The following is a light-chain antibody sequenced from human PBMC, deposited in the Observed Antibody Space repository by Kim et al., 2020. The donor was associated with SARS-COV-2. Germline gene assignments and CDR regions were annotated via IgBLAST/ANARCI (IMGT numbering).Light chain of an antibody. CDR1: QGISSY. V-gene: IGKV1-17*03. Sequence: ASVGDRVTITCRASQGISSYLAWFQQKPGQVPKRLIYAASSLQSGVPSRFSGSGSGTEFTLTISSLQPEDFATYYCLQHDSYPLTFGGGTKVEIK. J-gene: IGKJ4*01. CDR2: AAS. CDR3: LQHDSYPLT.